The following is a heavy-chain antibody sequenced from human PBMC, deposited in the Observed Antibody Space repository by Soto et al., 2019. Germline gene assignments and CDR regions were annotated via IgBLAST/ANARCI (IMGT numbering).Heavy chain of an antibody. CDR2: VTFDGANK. V-gene: IGHV3-30-3*01. CDR1: GFTFGGFA. Sequence: ESGGGVVQPGRSLTLSCAASGFTFGGFAMHWVRQAPGKWLEWVAVVTFDGANKYYADSVKGRFTVSRDNSKNTLSLRMDSLRIDDTAVYYCLREGTISVAGHYYYGLDVWGQGTTVTVS. D-gene: IGHD6-19*01. CDR3: LREGTISVAGHYYYGLDV. J-gene: IGHJ6*02.